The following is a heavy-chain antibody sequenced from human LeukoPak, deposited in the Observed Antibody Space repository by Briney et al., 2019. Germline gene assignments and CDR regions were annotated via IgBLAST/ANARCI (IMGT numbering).Heavy chain of an antibody. D-gene: IGHD6-13*01. CDR1: GFTFSSYS. Sequence: GGSLRLSCAASGFTFSSYSMDWVRQAPGKGLEWVSSISSSSSYIYYANSVKGRFTISRDNAKNSLYLQMNSLRAEDTAVYYCARGPGAAAPGYFDYWGQGTLVTVSS. CDR3: ARGPGAAAPGYFDY. CDR2: ISSSSSYI. J-gene: IGHJ4*02. V-gene: IGHV3-21*01.